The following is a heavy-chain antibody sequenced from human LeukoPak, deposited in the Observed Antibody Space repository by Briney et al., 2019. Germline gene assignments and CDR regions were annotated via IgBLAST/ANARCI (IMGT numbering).Heavy chain of an antibody. CDR2: ISSGSSYM. CDR1: GFTFSSYT. V-gene: IGHV3-21*04. CDR3: AKQRSYDFWSGYYEDYFDY. D-gene: IGHD3-3*01. J-gene: IGHJ4*02. Sequence: PGGSLRLSCAASGFTFSSYTMNWVRQAPGKGLEWVSSISSGSSYMSYGDSVKGRFTISRDNAKNSLYLQMNSLRAEDTAVYYCAKQRSYDFWSGYYEDYFDYWGQGTLVTVSS.